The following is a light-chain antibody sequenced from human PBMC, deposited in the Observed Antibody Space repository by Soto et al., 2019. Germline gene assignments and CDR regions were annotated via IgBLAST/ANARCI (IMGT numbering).Light chain of an antibody. CDR1: QSVTSN. Sequence: EIVMTQSPATLSVSPGERATLSCRASQSVTSNLAGYQQKPGQAPRLLIYGASTRATGIPARFSGSGSRTEFTLTISSLQSEDFAVYFCQQYNRWPPVYAFGQGTKLEIK. CDR3: QQYNRWPPVYA. CDR2: GAS. V-gene: IGKV3-15*01. J-gene: IGKJ2*01.